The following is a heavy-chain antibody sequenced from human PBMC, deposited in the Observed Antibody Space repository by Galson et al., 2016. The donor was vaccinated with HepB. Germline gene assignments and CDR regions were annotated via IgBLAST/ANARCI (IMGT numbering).Heavy chain of an antibody. CDR3: AKAPRSLYCSGGTCYSGFDS. J-gene: IGHJ4*02. Sequence: SLRLSCAASGFTFSRYGMHWVRQAPGKGLEWVAVISYNGSNKYYADSVKGRFTISRDNSKNTLFLQMNSLRAEDTAVYYCAKAPRSLYCSGGTCYSGFDSWGQGTLVTV. CDR2: ISYNGSNK. V-gene: IGHV3-30*18. CDR1: GFTFSRYG. D-gene: IGHD2-15*01.